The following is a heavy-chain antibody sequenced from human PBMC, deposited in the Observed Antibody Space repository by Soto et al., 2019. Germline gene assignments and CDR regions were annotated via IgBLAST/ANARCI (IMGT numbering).Heavy chain of an antibody. J-gene: IGHJ4*02. CDR1: GGSMSEYF. D-gene: IGHD3-10*01. Sequence: XATLSLTCSVSGGSMSEYFWSWIRQSPGKGLEWIGYIYYLGSTDYNPSLKSRVTISVDTSKRQFSLRLTSVTAADTAVYYCARDGYDGSGSPYPAYWGPGTQVTVSS. CDR3: ARDGYDGSGSPYPAY. CDR2: IYYLGST. V-gene: IGHV4-59*01.